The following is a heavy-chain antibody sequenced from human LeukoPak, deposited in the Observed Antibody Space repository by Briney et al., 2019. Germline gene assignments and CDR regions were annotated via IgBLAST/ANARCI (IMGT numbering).Heavy chain of an antibody. V-gene: IGHV3-74*01. Sequence: GGSLRLSCAASGFTFSSYWMHWVRQAPGKGLVWVSRINSDGSSTSYADSVKGRFTISRDNAKNTLYLQMNSLRAEDTAVYYCASGYDSGAFDIWGQGTMVTVSS. J-gene: IGHJ3*02. CDR3: ASGYDSGAFDI. CDR1: GFTFSSYW. CDR2: INSDGSST. D-gene: IGHD5-12*01.